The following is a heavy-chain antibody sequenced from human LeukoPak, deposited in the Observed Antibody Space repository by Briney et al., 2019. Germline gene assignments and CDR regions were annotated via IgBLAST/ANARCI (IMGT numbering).Heavy chain of an antibody. CDR2: INHSGST. D-gene: IGHD6-13*01. CDR1: GASINSYY. Sequence: SETLSLTCTVSGASINSYYWSWIRQPPGKGLEWIGEINHSGSTNYNPSLKSRVTISVDTSKNQFSLKLSSVTAADTAVYYCAREARAMAAAGPHWGQGTLVTVSS. CDR3: AREARAMAAAGPH. J-gene: IGHJ4*02. V-gene: IGHV4-34*01.